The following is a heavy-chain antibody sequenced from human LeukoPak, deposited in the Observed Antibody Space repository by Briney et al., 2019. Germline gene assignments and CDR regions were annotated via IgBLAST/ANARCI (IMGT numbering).Heavy chain of an antibody. D-gene: IGHD4-23*01. CDR2: INPNNGGT. CDR3: AGDFIAFYGGSHYYYYYYMDV. CDR1: GYIFTGYY. Sequence: ASVKVSCKASGYIFTGYYMHWVRQAPGQGLEWMGWINPNNGGTHYAQKFQGRVTMTRDTSISTAYMDLSRLRSDDTAVYYCAGDFIAFYGGSHYYYYYYMDVWGKGTTVTVSS. J-gene: IGHJ6*03. V-gene: IGHV1-2*02.